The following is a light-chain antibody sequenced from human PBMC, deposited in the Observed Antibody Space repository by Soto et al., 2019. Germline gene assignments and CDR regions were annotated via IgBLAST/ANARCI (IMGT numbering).Light chain of an antibody. V-gene: IGKV3-15*01. Sequence: VMTQSPTALSVSPGERATLSCMASHSVSNNLAWYQQKPGQAPRLLIYAASARATGIPARFSGSGSGTDFTLTISSLQSEDFAVYYCQQRSNWRITFGQGTRLEIK. J-gene: IGKJ5*01. CDR2: AAS. CDR3: QQRSNWRIT. CDR1: HSVSNN.